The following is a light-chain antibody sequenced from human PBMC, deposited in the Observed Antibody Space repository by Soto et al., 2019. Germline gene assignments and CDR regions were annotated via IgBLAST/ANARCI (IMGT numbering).Light chain of an antibody. J-gene: IGLJ1*01. CDR1: SSDVGGYNY. Sequence: QSALTQPRSVSGSPGQSVSISCTGSSSDVGGYNYVSWYQQHPGEAPKLMIFDVNNRPSGVPDRFSGSKSGNTASLTISWLQADDEADYYCCSFSGTSTLYVFGTGTKLTVL. CDR3: CSFSGTSTLYV. CDR2: DVN. V-gene: IGLV2-11*01.